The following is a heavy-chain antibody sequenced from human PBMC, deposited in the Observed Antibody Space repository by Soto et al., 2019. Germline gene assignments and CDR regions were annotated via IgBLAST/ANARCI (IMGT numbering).Heavy chain of an antibody. V-gene: IGHV3-23*01. CDR2: ISGSGGST. D-gene: IGHD2-15*01. CDR3: AKAVDYYYYGMDV. Sequence: PVGSLRLSCAASGFTFSSYAMSWVRQAPGKGLEWVSAISGSGGSTYYADSVKGRFTISRDNSKNTLYLQMNSLRAEDTAVYYCAKAVDYYYYGMDVWGQGTTVTVSS. J-gene: IGHJ6*02. CDR1: GFTFSSYA.